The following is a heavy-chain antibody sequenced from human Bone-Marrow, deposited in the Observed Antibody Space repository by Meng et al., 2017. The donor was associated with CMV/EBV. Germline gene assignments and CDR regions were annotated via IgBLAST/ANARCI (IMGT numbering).Heavy chain of an antibody. CDR2: MSYDGSNK. CDR1: GFTFSSYE. D-gene: IGHD6-19*01. CDR3: AKESSGWGYNWFDP. V-gene: IGHV3-30*18. J-gene: IGHJ5*02. Sequence: GESLKISCAASGFTFSSYEMNWVRQAPGKGLEWVAVMSYDGSNKYYADSVKGRFTISRDNSKNTLYLQMNSLRAEDTAVYYCAKESSGWGYNWFDPWGQGTLVTVSS.